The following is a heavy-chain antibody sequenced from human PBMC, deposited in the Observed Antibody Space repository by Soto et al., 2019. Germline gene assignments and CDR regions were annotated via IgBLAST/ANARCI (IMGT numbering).Heavy chain of an antibody. V-gene: IGHV4-59*01. D-gene: IGHD1-26*01. CDR1: GGSISSYY. Sequence: SETLSLTCTVSGGSISSYYWSWIRQPPGKGPEWIGYIYYSGSTNYNPSLKSRVTISVDTSKNQFSLKLSSVTAADTAVYYCARASVGATGFDYWGQGTLVTVSS. CDR3: ARASVGATGFDY. J-gene: IGHJ4*02. CDR2: IYYSGST.